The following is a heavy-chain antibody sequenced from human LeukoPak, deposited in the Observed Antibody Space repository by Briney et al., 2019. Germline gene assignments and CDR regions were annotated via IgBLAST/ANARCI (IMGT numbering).Heavy chain of an antibody. Sequence: ASVKVSCKASGYTFTSYGISWVRQAPGQGLEWMGWISAYNGNTNYAQKLQGRVTMTTDTSTSTAYMELRSLRSDDTAVYYCARVVAAADYNWFDPGAREPWSPSPQ. CDR3: ARVVAAADYNWFDP. CDR1: GYTFTSYG. V-gene: IGHV1-18*01. D-gene: IGHD6-13*01. J-gene: IGHJ5*02. CDR2: ISAYNGNT.